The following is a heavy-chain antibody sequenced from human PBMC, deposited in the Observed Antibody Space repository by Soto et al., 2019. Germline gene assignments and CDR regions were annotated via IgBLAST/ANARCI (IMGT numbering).Heavy chain of an antibody. CDR1: GFSLSSTRMA. Sequence: QITLKESGPPLVKPTQTLTLTCTFSGFSLSSTRMAVGWIRQPPGKALEWLALIYWDDDKRYSPFLKSRLTNTKDTPKTQLVLTMSNMDPVDTARYYCAHIVVAGLGYYFDYWGQGTLVTVSS. CDR2: IYWDDDK. CDR3: AHIVVAGLGYYFDY. V-gene: IGHV2-5*02. D-gene: IGHD6-19*01. J-gene: IGHJ4*02.